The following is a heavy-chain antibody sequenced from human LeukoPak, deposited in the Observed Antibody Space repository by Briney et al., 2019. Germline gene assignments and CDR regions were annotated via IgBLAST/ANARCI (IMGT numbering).Heavy chain of an antibody. V-gene: IGHV3-30*02. J-gene: IGHJ6*03. CDR1: GFTFSSYG. CDR3: AKDLRRIVGATKGMDV. Sequence: GGSLRLSCAASGFTFSSYGMHWVRQAPGKGLEWVAFIRYDGSNKYYADSVKGRITISRDNSKTTLYLQMNSLRAEDTAVYYCAKDLRRIVGATKGMDVWGKGTTVTVSS. D-gene: IGHD1-26*01. CDR2: IRYDGSNK.